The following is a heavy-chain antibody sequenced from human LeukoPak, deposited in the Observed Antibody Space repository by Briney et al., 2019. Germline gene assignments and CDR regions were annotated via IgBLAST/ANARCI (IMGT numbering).Heavy chain of an antibody. CDR3: VKKGQADDDGKPD. Sequence: GGSLRLSCAASGFTFKSYDMHWVRQVAGRGLEWVSGIGTAGDTYYQGSVKGRFTISRDNAKNTLYLQMNSLRAEDTAVYYCVKKGQADDDGKPDWGQGTLVTVSS. CDR1: GFTFKSYD. V-gene: IGHV3-13*01. CDR2: IGTAGDT. J-gene: IGHJ4*02. D-gene: IGHD1-1*01.